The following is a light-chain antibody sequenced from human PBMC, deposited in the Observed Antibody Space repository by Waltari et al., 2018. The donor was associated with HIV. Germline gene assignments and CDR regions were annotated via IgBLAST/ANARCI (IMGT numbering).Light chain of an antibody. CDR3: QQYDSYPWT. CDR1: QTISNW. J-gene: IGKJ1*01. Sequence: DIQMTQSPSTLSASVGDRVTITCRASQTISNWLAWYQQKVGQAPKIVIYKASSLEKGVPSRFSGSGSGTDFTLTINCLQPDDFATYYCQQYDSYPWTFGQGTKVEIK. CDR2: KAS. V-gene: IGKV1-5*03.